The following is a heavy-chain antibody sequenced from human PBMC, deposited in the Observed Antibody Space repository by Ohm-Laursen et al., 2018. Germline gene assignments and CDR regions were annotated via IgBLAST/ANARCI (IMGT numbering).Heavy chain of an antibody. CDR2: INHSGST. CDR3: ARRGHAFDI. J-gene: IGHJ3*02. V-gene: IGHV4-34*01. Sequence: SDTLSLTCAVYGGSFSGYYWSWIRQPPGKGLEWIGEINHSGSTNYNPSLKSRVTISLNTSKNQFSLKLSSVTAADTAVYYCARRGHAFDIWGQGTMVTVSS. CDR1: GGSFSGYY.